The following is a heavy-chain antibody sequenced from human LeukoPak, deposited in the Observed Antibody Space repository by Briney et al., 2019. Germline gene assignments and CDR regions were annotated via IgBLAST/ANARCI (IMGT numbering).Heavy chain of an antibody. Sequence: SETLSLTCAVSGGSISSSNWWSWVRQPPGKGLEWIGEIYHSGSTNYNPSLKSRVTISVDKSKNQFSLKLSSVTAADTAVYYCARVEVATITRYYFDYWGQGTLVTVSS. D-gene: IGHD5-12*01. V-gene: IGHV4-4*02. J-gene: IGHJ4*02. CDR3: ARVEVATITRYYFDY. CDR1: GGSISSSNW. CDR2: IYHSGST.